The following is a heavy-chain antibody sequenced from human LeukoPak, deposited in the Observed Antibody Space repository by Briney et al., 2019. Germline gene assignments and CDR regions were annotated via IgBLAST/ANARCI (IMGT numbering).Heavy chain of an antibody. CDR1: GFTFSSYS. V-gene: IGHV3-21*01. Sequence: GGSLRLSCAASGFTFSSYSMNWVRQAPGKGLEWVSFISSSSSYIYYADSMKGRFTISRDNAKNSLYLQMNSLRAEDTAVYYCARSFFSNSAFDIWGQGTIVTVSS. CDR2: ISSSSSYI. CDR3: ARSFFSNSAFDI. D-gene: IGHD2/OR15-2a*01. J-gene: IGHJ3*02.